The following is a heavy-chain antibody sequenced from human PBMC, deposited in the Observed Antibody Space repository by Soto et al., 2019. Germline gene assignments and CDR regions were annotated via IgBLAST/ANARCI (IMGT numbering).Heavy chain of an antibody. Sequence: QITLKESGPPLVKPTQTLTLTCTFSGFSLSTSGVGVGWIRQPPGKALEWLALIYLDDDKRYSPSLKSRLTITKDTSKNQVVLTMTNMDPVDTATYYCAHWPPYYGGNSPFDYWGQGTLVTVSS. J-gene: IGHJ4*02. D-gene: IGHD4-17*01. CDR3: AHWPPYYGGNSPFDY. CDR1: GFSLSTSGVG. V-gene: IGHV2-5*02. CDR2: IYLDDDK.